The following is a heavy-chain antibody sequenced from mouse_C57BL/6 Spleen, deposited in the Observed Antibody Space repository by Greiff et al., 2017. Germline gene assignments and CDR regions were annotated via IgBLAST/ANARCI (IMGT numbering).Heavy chain of an antibody. CDR2: INPNNGGT. J-gene: IGHJ4*01. D-gene: IGHD3-2*02. V-gene: IGHV1-26*01. CDR1: GYTFTDYY. CDR3: AIDSSNYAMDY. Sequence: EVKLQQSGPELVKPGASVKISCKASGYTFTDYYMNWVKQSHGKSLEWIGDINPNNGGTSYNQKFKGKATLTVDKSSSTAYMELRSLTSEDSAVYYCAIDSSNYAMDYWGQGTSVTVSS.